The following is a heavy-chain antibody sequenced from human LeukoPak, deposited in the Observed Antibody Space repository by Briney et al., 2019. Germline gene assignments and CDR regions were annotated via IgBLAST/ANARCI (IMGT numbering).Heavy chain of an antibody. D-gene: IGHD4-11*01. V-gene: IGHV3-74*01. J-gene: IGHJ4*02. CDR2: IKNDGSST. Sequence: QPGGSLRLSCAASGFTFSDSWMHWVRQAPGKGLVWVSRIKNDGSSTTYADSVKGRFTISRDNAKNTLYLQMNSLRVEDTAVYYCARGRAMTRYLYWGQGTLVTVSS. CDR3: ARGRAMTRYLY. CDR1: GFTFSDSW.